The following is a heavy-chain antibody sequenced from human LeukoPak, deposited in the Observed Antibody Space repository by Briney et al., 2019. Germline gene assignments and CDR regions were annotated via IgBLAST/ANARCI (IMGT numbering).Heavy chain of an antibody. D-gene: IGHD3-22*01. V-gene: IGHV4-30-2*01. CDR3: ARTDSSGYYADY. J-gene: IGHJ4*02. CDR2: IYHSGSVST. CDR1: GGSISSGGHS. Sequence: PSETLSLTCTVSGGSISSGGHSWSWIRQPPGKGLEWIGYIYHSGSVSTYYNPSLKIRVTISIAKAKNQFPLKLKSVTDADKAVYYCARTDSSGYYADYWGQGTLVTVSS.